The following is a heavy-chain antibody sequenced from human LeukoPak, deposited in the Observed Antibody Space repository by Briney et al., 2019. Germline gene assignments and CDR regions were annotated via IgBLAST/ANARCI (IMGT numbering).Heavy chain of an antibody. CDR2: ISGSGGTT. J-gene: IGHJ6*04. CDR3: AKDPSPVV. Sequence: GGSLRLSCAASGFTLATYAMSWVRQAPGKGLEWVSRISGSGGTTFYGDSVKGRFSISRDNAKNTVYLQMNSLRVEDTAVYYCAKDPSPVVWGKGTTVTVSS. CDR1: GFTLATYA. V-gene: IGHV3-23*01.